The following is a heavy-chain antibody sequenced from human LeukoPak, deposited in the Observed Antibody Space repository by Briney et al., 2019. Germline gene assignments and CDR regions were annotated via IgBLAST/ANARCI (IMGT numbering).Heavy chain of an antibody. V-gene: IGHV4-34*01. CDR2: INHSGST. Sequence: SETLSLTCAVYGGSFSGYYWSWIRQPPGKGLEWIGEINHSGSTNYNPSLKSRVTISVDTSKNQFSLKLSSVTPADTAVYYCARVGGLYYGSGSYNYWGQGTLVTVSS. J-gene: IGHJ4*02. CDR1: GGSFSGYY. CDR3: ARVGGLYYGSGSYNY. D-gene: IGHD3-10*01.